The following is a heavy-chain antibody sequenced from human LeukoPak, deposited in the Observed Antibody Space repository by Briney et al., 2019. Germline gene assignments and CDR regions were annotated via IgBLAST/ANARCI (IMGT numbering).Heavy chain of an antibody. D-gene: IGHD2-2*01. CDR1: GFTFSSYA. V-gene: IGHV3-23*01. Sequence: QPGGSLRLSCAASGFTFSSYAMSWVRQAPGKGLEWVSAISGSGGSTYYADSVKGRFTISRDNSKNTLYLQMNSLRAEDTAVYYCAKRREYCSSTSCYPTNWGQGTLVTVSS. CDR2: ISGSGGST. J-gene: IGHJ4*02. CDR3: AKRREYCSSTSCYPTN.